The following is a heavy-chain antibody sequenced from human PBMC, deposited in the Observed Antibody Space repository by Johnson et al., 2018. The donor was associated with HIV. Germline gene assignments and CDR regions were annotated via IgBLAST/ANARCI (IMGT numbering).Heavy chain of an antibody. Sequence: VQLVESGGGLVKPGGSLRLSCTASGFTFSDASMSWVRQAPGKGLEWVGRIKSKTDGGTTDYAAPVKGRFTISRDDSKNTLYLQMNSLKTEDTAVYYCTTAGGRDTIFGVANDAFDIWGQGTMVTVSS. V-gene: IGHV3-15*01. D-gene: IGHD3-3*01. CDR1: GFTFSDAS. CDR3: TTAGGRDTIFGVANDAFDI. J-gene: IGHJ3*02. CDR2: IKSKTDGGTT.